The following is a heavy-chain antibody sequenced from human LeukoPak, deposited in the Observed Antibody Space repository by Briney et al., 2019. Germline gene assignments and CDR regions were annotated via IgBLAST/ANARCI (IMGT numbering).Heavy chain of an antibody. CDR3: AKDGTTHYYSYMDV. CDR2: IWYDGTNK. D-gene: IGHD2-15*01. V-gene: IGHV3-30*02. J-gene: IGHJ6*03. CDR1: GFTFSSYG. Sequence: GGSLRLSCAASGFTFSSYGMHWVRQAPGKGLEWVAFIWYDGTNKYYADSVKGRFTISRDNSKNTLFLQMISLRAEDTAVYYCAKDGTTHYYSYMDVWGKGTTVTVSS.